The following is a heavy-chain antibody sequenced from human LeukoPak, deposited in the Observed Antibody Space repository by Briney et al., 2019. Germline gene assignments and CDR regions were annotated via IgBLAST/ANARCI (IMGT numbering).Heavy chain of an antibody. D-gene: IGHD1-26*01. CDR2: IRYDGSNK. CDR1: GFTFSSYG. V-gene: IGHV3-30*02. CDR3: AREDRWELTFDY. Sequence: GGSLRLSCAASGFTFSSYGMHWVRQAPGKGLEWVTFIRYDGSNKYYADSVKGRFTISRDNSKNTLYLQMNSLRAEDTAVYYCAREDRWELTFDYWGQGTLVTVSS. J-gene: IGHJ4*02.